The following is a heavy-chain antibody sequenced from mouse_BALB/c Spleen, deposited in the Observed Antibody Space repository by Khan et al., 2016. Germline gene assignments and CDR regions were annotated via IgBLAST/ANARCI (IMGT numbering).Heavy chain of an antibody. J-gene: IGHJ4*01. CDR2: ISYSGST. CDR3: ARGGYRYGGPYYAMDY. V-gene: IGHV3-2*02. CDR1: GYSITSDYA. D-gene: IGHD2-14*01. Sequence: EVQLQESGPGLVKPSQSLSLTCTVTGYSITSDYAWNWIRQFPGNKLEWMGYISYSGSTSYNPSLKSRISITRDTSKNQFFLQLNSVTTEDTATYYCARGGYRYGGPYYAMDYWGQGTSVTVSS.